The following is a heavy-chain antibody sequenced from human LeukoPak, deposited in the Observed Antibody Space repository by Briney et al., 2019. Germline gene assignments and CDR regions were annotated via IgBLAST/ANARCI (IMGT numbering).Heavy chain of an antibody. J-gene: IGHJ4*02. CDR1: GGSFSGYY. D-gene: IGHD1-26*01. V-gene: IGHV4-34*01. Sequence: PSETLSLTCAVYGGSFSGYYWSWIRQPPGKGLEWIGEINHSGSTNYNPSLKSRVTISVDTSKNQFSLKLSSVTAADTAMYYCARGERSGSFYVVTDCFDYWGRGTLVTVSS. CDR2: INHSGST. CDR3: ARGERSGSFYVVTDCFDY.